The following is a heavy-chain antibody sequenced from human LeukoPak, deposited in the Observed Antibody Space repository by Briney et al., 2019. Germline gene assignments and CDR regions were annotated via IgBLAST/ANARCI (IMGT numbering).Heavy chain of an antibody. J-gene: IGHJ4*02. CDR2: TYYRSTWYH. Sequence: SQTLSLTCAISGDSVSSNTAAWNWIRQSPSRGLEWLGRTYYRSTWYHDYAESVKGRITINPDTSKNHFSLQLNSVTPEDTAVYYCARERPPEYCSSTNCYRNYFDHWGQGTLVTVSA. CDR3: ARERPPEYCSSTNCYRNYFDH. CDR1: GDSVSSNTAA. D-gene: IGHD2-2*01. V-gene: IGHV6-1*01.